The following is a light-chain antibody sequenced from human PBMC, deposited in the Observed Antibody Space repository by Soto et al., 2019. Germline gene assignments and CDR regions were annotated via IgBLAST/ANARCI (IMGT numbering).Light chain of an antibody. CDR2: GAS. J-gene: IGKJ1*01. CDR3: QQYNNWPWT. V-gene: IGKV3D-15*01. Sequence: EIVLTQSPGTLSLSPGERATLSCRASQSVRSNFLAWYQQKPGQAPRLLIYGASNRATGIPDRFSGSGSGTEFTLTISSLQSEDFAVYYCQQYNNWPWTCGQGNKGDIK. CDR1: QSVRSN.